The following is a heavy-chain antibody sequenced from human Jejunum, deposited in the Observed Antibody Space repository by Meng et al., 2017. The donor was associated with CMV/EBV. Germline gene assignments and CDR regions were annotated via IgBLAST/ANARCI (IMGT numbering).Heavy chain of an antibody. Sequence: FSFSTYGMNWVRQAPGKGLEWVSCISTSSSFIHYADSIKSRFVISRDNAKNSLYLQMDSLRAEDTAVYYCVRGDSGYDLTVFDVWGQGTMVTVSS. CDR1: FSFSTYG. CDR2: ISTSSSFI. V-gene: IGHV3-21*01. CDR3: VRGDSGYDLTVFDV. J-gene: IGHJ3*01. D-gene: IGHD5-12*01.